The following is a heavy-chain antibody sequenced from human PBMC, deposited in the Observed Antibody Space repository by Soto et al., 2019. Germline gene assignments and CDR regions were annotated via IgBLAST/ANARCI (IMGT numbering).Heavy chain of an antibody. V-gene: IGHV3-64*01. CDR3: AKGDVYGDYNFDY. J-gene: IGHJ4*02. D-gene: IGHD4-17*01. Sequence: GGSLRLSCAAAGFTFSNYAMHWVRQAPGKGLEYVSAISNTGDSTYYANSVKGRFTISRDNSKNTLFLQMDGLRAEDTAVYYCAKGDVYGDYNFDYWGQGTLVTVSS. CDR2: ISNTGDST. CDR1: GFTFSNYA.